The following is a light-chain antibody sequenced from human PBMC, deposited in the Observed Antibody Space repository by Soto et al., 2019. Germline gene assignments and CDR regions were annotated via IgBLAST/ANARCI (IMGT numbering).Light chain of an antibody. V-gene: IGKV1-5*03. CDR2: KAS. CDR3: QKYNTYWT. J-gene: IGKJ1*01. CDR1: QSINSR. Sequence: DIQMTQSPSTLSASVGDRVTITCRASQSINSRLAWYQQKPGKAPKLLIYKASSLESGVPSRFSGSGSGTEFTLTISSLQPDDFATYYCQKYNTYWTFGPGTKVEIK.